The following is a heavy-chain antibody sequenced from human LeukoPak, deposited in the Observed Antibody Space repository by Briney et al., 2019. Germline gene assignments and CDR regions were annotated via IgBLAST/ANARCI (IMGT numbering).Heavy chain of an antibody. CDR1: GFTFSSYG. CDR2: ISYDGSNK. J-gene: IGHJ4*02. CDR3: AKQTGYSSSCLDY. Sequence: TGGSLRLSCAASGFTFSSYGMHWVRQAPGKGLEWVAVISYDGSNKYYADSVKGRFTISRDNSKNTLYLQMNSLRAEDTAVYYCAKQTGYSSSCLDYWGQGTLVTVSS. V-gene: IGHV3-30*18. D-gene: IGHD6-13*01.